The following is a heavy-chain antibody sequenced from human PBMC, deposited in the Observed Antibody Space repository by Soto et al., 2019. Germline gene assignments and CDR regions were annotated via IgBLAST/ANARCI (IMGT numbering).Heavy chain of an antibody. Sequence: QVQLVESGGGVVRPGRSLRLSCAASGFIFSTYGMHGVRQAPGKGLEWLSVISYDGNNKYYADSVKGRFTISRDNSKNTLWLQMDSLRTEDTAVYYCAKDLLLTTITTVGDWGQGTLVTVSS. V-gene: IGHV3-30*18. D-gene: IGHD4-17*01. CDR3: AKDLLLTTITTVGD. J-gene: IGHJ4*02. CDR2: ISYDGNNK. CDR1: GFIFSTYG.